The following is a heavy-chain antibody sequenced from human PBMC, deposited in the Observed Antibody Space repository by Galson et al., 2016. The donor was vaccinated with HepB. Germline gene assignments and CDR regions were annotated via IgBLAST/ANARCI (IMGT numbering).Heavy chain of an antibody. J-gene: IGHJ3*01. CDR3: ASPSSTWHNGRDV. CDR2: INAGNGNT. CDR1: GYTFSRNP. Sequence: SVKVSCKASGYTFSRNPMHWVRQAPGQSLEWMGWINAGNGNTKYSQKFQGRVSLTSDTYASTAYMELSRLSSADTAVYFCASPSSTWHNGRDVWGQGTVVVVSS. V-gene: IGHV1-3*01. D-gene: IGHD6-13*01.